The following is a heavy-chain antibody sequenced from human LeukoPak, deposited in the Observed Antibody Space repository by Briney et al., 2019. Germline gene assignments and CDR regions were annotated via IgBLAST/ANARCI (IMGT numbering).Heavy chain of an antibody. CDR2: INHSGST. Sequence: SETLSLTCTVSGGSVSSGSYYWSWIRQPPGKGLEWIGEINHSGSTNYNPSLKSRVTISVDTSKNQFSLKLSSVTAADTAVYYCARAGETRCSSSWYYFDYWGQGTLVTVSS. V-gene: IGHV4-39*07. CDR1: GGSVSSGSYY. CDR3: ARAGETRCSSSWYYFDY. J-gene: IGHJ4*02. D-gene: IGHD6-13*01.